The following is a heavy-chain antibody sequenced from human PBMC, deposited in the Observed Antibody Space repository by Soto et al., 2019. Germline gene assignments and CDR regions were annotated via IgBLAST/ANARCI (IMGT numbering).Heavy chain of an antibody. CDR2: IYWDDDK. CDR3: THITYYGSGRGGLDV. V-gene: IGHV2-5*02. D-gene: IGHD3-10*01. Sequence: QITLKESGPTLVKPTQTLTLTCTFSGFSLRTSEVGVGWIRQSPGKALEWLALIYWDDDKRYSPSLKSRLTIVKDTSNNLVVLITANMDPVDTGTNYCTHITYYGSGRGGLDVWGQGTTVTVSS. J-gene: IGHJ6*02. CDR1: GFSLRTSEVG.